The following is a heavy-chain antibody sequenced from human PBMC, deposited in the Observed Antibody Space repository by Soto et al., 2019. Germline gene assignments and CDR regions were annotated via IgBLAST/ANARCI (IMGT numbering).Heavy chain of an antibody. Sequence: PGGSLRLSCAASGFTFSSYWMHWVRQAPGKGLVWVSRINSDGSSTSYADSVKGRFTISRDNAKNTLYLQMNSLRAEDTAVYYCARAEVEVPVTPFDPWGQGTLVTVSS. V-gene: IGHV3-74*01. CDR2: INSDGSST. J-gene: IGHJ5*02. CDR3: ARAEVEVPVTPFDP. D-gene: IGHD4-4*01. CDR1: GFTFSSYW.